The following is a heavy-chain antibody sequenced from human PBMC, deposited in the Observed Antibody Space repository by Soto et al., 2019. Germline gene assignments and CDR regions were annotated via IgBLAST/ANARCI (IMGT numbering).Heavy chain of an antibody. CDR1: GYTFTSYG. J-gene: IGHJ4*02. CDR3: ATEQL. CDR2: ISAYNGNT. V-gene: IGHV1-18*01. Sequence: ASVKVSCKASGYTFTSYGISWVRQAPGQGLEWMGWISAYNGNTKYSQKFQGRVTITRDTSASTAYMELSSLRSEDTAVYYCATEQLWGQGTLVTVSS. D-gene: IGHD5-18*01.